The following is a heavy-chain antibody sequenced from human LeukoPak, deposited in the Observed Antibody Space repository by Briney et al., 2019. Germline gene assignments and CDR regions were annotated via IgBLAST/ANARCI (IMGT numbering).Heavy chain of an antibody. V-gene: IGHV3-33*08. Sequence: GGSLRLSCATSGFTFSNYGMHWVRQAPGKGLEWVAVTWYDGSNKYYADSVKGRFTISRDNSKNTLYLQMNSLRAEDTAVYYCARPSTIFGVAPDYWGQGTLVTVSS. J-gene: IGHJ4*02. CDR2: TWYDGSNK. D-gene: IGHD3-3*01. CDR3: ARPSTIFGVAPDY. CDR1: GFTFSNYG.